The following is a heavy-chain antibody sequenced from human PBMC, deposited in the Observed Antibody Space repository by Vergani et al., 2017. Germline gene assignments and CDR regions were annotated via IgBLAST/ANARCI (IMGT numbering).Heavy chain of an antibody. CDR1: GFPFSSYS. J-gene: IGHJ4*02. V-gene: IGHV3-30*18. D-gene: IGHD6-13*01. CDR2: ISYDGSNK. Sequence: VQLVESGGGLVKPGGSLRLSCAASGFPFSSYSMNWVRQAPGKGLEWVAVISYDGSNKYYADSVKGRFTISRDNSKNTLYLQMNSLRAEDTAVYYCAKDVLECMAVAGTGYWGQGTLVTVSS. CDR3: AKDVLECMAVAGTGY.